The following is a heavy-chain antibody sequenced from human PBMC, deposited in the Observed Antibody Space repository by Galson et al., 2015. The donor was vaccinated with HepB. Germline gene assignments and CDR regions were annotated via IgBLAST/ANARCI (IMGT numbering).Heavy chain of an antibody. D-gene: IGHD6-13*01. CDR1: GFTFSNAW. CDR3: TTGWYSSSWPKSSYDAFDI. V-gene: IGHV3-15*07. J-gene: IGHJ3*02. Sequence: SLRLSCAASGFTFSNAWMNWVRQAPGKGLEWVGRIKSKTDGGTTDYAAPVKGRFTISRDDSKNTLYLQMNSLKTEDTAVYYCTTGWYSSSWPKSSYDAFDIWGQGTMVTVSS. CDR2: IKSKTDGGTT.